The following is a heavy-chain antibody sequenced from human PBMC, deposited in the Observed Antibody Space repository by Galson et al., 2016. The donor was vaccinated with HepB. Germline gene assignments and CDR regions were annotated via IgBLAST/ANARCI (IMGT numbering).Heavy chain of an antibody. D-gene: IGHD1-26*01. CDR2: INQNESEK. CDR1: AFTFRTYW. J-gene: IGHJ6*03. CDR3: GREGKKGARER. Sequence: SLRLSCAASAFTFRTYWMAWVRQAPGKGLEWVASINQNESEKYYVGSVKGRFTISRDNAKNARSLQRHSRRSEDTAREYCGREGKKGARERGGKG. V-gene: IGHV3-7*01.